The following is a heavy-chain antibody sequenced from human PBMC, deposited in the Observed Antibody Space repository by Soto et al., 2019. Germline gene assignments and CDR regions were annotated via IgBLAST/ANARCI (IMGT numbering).Heavy chain of an antibody. V-gene: IGHV1-3*01. CDR1: GYTFTSYA. Sequence: VQSGAEVKKPGASVKVSCKASGYTFTSYAIHWVRQAPGQRLDWMGWINAANGDTRYSQKFQGRVTITRDTSASTAYMEVSSLRSEDTAVYYCARAGSYVELDYCGQGTLVTVSS. J-gene: IGHJ4*02. D-gene: IGHD3-10*01. CDR3: ARAGSYVELDY. CDR2: INAANGDT.